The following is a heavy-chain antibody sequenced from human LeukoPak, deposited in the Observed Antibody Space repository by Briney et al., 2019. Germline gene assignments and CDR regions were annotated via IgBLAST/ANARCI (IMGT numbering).Heavy chain of an antibody. V-gene: IGHV3-23*01. Sequence: GGSLRLSCTASGFTFSSYAMYWVRQAPGKGLEWVSGIFGSGGSAHYADSVKGRFTISRDNSQNTVYLQMNSLRAEDTAAYYCGKTTTGYSSGRNPAWPVDYWGQGTLVTVSS. CDR3: GKTTTGYSSGRNPAWPVDY. J-gene: IGHJ4*02. CDR1: GFTFSSYA. D-gene: IGHD6-19*01. CDR2: IFGSGGSA.